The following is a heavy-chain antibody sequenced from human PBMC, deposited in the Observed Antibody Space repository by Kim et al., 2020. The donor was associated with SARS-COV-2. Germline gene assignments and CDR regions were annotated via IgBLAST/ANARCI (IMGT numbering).Heavy chain of an antibody. CDR3: ARSDYDYIWGSYRYPHFDY. V-gene: IGHV1-18*01. J-gene: IGHJ4*02. D-gene: IGHD3-16*02. CDR1: GYTFTSYG. Sequence: ASVKVSCKASGYTFTSYGISWVRHAPGQGLEWMGWISAYNGNTNYAQKLQGRVTMTTDTSTSTAYMELRSLRSDDTAVYYCARSDYDYIWGSYRYPHFDYWGQGTLVTVSS. CDR2: ISAYNGNT.